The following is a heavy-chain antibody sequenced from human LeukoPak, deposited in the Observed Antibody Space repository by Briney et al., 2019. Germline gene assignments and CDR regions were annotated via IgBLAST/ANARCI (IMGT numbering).Heavy chain of an antibody. V-gene: IGHV5-51*01. CDR1: GYSFTSYW. Sequence: GESLKTSCKGSGYSFTSYWIGWVRQMPGKGLEWMGIIYPGDSDTRYSPSFQGQVTISADKSISTAYLQWSSLKASDTAMYYCARHQYYYDSSGLNWFDPWGQGTLVTVSS. CDR3: ARHQYYYDSSGLNWFDP. CDR2: IYPGDSDT. J-gene: IGHJ5*02. D-gene: IGHD3-22*01.